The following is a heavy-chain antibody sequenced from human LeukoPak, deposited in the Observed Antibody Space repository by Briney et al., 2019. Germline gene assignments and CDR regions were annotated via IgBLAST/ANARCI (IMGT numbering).Heavy chain of an antibody. CDR3: ARELVVSAAMAPSAFDI. J-gene: IGHJ3*02. D-gene: IGHD2-2*01. CDR1: GGTFSSYA. CDR2: IIPIFGTA. Sequence: SVKVSCKASGGTFSSYAISWVRQAPGQGLEWMGGIIPIFGTANYAQKFQGRVTITADESTSTAYMELSSLRSEDTAVYYCARELVVSAAMAPSAFDIWGQGTMVTVSS. V-gene: IGHV1-69*13.